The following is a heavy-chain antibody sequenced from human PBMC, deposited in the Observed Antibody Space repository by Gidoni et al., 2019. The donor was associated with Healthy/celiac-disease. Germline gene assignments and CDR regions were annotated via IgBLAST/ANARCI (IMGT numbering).Heavy chain of an antibody. CDR3: AKEGAYDILSGYD. V-gene: IGHV3-23*01. J-gene: IGHJ4*02. D-gene: IGHD3-9*01. Sequence: EVQLLESGGGLVQPGGSLRLSCAASGFTFSSYAMSWVGQAPGKGLEWVSAISGSGGNTYYADSVKGRFTISRDNSKNTLYLQMNSLRAEDTAVYYCAKEGAYDILSGYDWGQGTLVTVSS. CDR1: GFTFSSYA. CDR2: ISGSGGNT.